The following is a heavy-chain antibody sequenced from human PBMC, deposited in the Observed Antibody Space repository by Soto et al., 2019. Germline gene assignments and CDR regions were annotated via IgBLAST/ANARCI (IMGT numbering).Heavy chain of an antibody. J-gene: IGHJ4*02. D-gene: IGHD3-3*01. CDR1: GYSFTGYY. CDR2: INHNSGVT. Sequence: SVKVSYKASGYSFTGYYMYWVRQAPGQGLEWMGWINHNSGVTNYAQNFQGRVTMTRDTTISTAYMELSRLSSDDTAVYYCARDLHVFWSGPASDWGQGTLVTVSS. CDR3: ARDLHVFWSGPASD. V-gene: IGHV1-2*02.